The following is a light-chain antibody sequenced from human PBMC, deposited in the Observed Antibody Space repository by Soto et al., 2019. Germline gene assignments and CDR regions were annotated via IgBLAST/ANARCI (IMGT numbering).Light chain of an antibody. J-gene: IGKJ4*01. CDR1: ESISSF. CDR2: AAS. CDR3: QQSYITPLT. Sequence: DIQMTQSPSSLSASVGDRVTITCRASESISSFLNWYQHKPGKAPKLLIYAASSLQSGVPSRFSGSGSGTDFTLTINSLQPEDFATYYCQQSYITPLTFVGGTKVEIK. V-gene: IGKV1-39*01.